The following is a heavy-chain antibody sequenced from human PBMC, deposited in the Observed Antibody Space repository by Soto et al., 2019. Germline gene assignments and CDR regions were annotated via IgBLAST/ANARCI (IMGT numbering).Heavy chain of an antibody. CDR1: GYTFTSYD. J-gene: IGHJ6*02. CDR2: MNPTTANT. Sequence: ASVKVSCKASGYTFTSYDMNWVRQATGQGLEWMGWMNPTTANTGYAQKFQGRVTMTWDTSISTAYMDLSSLTFEDTAVYYCARQWELSGYYYGMDVWGQGTPVTVYS. CDR3: ARQWELSGYYYGMDV. D-gene: IGHD1-26*01. V-gene: IGHV1-8*01.